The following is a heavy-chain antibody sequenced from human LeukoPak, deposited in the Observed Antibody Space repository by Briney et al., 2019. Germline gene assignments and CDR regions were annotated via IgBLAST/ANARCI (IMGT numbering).Heavy chain of an antibody. CDR2: INHSGST. D-gene: IGHD6-25*01. CDR1: DGSFSGYY. CDR3: ATSGKTVYYYYGMDV. V-gene: IGHV4-34*01. Sequence: SETLSLTCAVYDGSFSGYYWSWIRQPPGKGLEWIGEINHSGSTNYNPSLKSRVTISVDTSKNQFSLKLSSVTAADTAVYYCATSGKTVYYYYGMDVWGQGTTVTVSS. J-gene: IGHJ6*02.